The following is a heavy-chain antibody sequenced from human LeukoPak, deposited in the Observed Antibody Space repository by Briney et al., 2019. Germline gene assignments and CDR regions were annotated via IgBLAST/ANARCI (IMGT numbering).Heavy chain of an antibody. CDR3: ARGSGYEGAFDI. CDR2: IYYSGST. D-gene: IGHD2-2*01. J-gene: IGHJ3*02. CDR1: GGSISSYY. Sequence: SETLSLTCTVSGGSISSYYWSWIRQPPGKGLEWIGYIYYSGSTNYNPSLKSRVTISVDTSKNQFSLKLSSVTAADTAVYYCARGSGYEGAFDIWGQGTMVTVSS. V-gene: IGHV4-59*01.